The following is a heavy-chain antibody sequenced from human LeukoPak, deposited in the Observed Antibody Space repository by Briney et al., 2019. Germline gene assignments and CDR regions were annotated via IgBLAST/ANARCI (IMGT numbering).Heavy chain of an antibody. CDR3: ATDYGSGSYYHDAFDI. V-gene: IGHV1-24*01. D-gene: IGHD3-10*01. CDR1: GYTLTELS. CDR2: FDPEDGET. Sequence: ASVKVSCKVSGYTLTELSMHWVRQAPGKGLEWMGGFDPEDGETIYAQKFQGRVIMTEDTSTDTAYMELSSLRSEDTAVYYCATDYGSGSYYHDAFDIWGQGTMVTVSS. J-gene: IGHJ3*02.